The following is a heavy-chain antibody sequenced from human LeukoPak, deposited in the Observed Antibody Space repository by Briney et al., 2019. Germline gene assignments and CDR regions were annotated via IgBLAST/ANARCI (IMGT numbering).Heavy chain of an antibody. J-gene: IGHJ4*02. Sequence: PSETLSLTCTVSGGSISSGGYYWSWIRQHPGKGLEWIGYIYYSGSTYYNPSLKSRVTISVDTSKNQFSLKLSSVTAADTAVYYCARDYSSGSYYGYADYWGQGTLVTVSS. CDR2: IYYSGST. D-gene: IGHD3-10*01. CDR1: GGSISSGGYY. CDR3: ARDYSSGSYYGYADY. V-gene: IGHV4-31*03.